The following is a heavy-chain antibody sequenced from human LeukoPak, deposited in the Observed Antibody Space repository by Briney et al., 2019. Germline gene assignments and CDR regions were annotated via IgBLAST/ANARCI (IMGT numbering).Heavy chain of an antibody. D-gene: IGHD3-10*01. Sequence: GGSLRLSCAASGFTFSTYNMNWVRQAPGKGLEWVSAISGSGGSTYYADSVKGRFTISRDNSKNTLYLQMSSLRAGDTAVYYCAKAGHYGSGSYYSDYWGRGTLVTVSP. CDR2: ISGSGGST. CDR3: AKAGHYGSGSYYSDY. CDR1: GFTFSTYN. V-gene: IGHV3-23*01. J-gene: IGHJ4*02.